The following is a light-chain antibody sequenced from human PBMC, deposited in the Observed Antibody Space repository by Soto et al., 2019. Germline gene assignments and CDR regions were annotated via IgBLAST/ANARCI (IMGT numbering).Light chain of an antibody. CDR2: EVS. CDR3: TSYTSSSTRV. V-gene: IGLV2-14*01. Sequence: QSALTQPASVSGSPGQSITISCTGTSSDVGGYNYVSWYQQHPGKAPKLMIYEVSNRPSGFSNRFSASKSGNTASLTISGLQAEDEADYYCTSYTSSSTRVFGGGTKLTVL. J-gene: IGLJ3*02. CDR1: SSDVGGYNY.